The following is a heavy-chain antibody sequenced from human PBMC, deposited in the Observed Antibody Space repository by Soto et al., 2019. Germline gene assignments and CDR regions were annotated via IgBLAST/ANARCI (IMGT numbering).Heavy chain of an antibody. CDR3: GSLEGLATIRYFFDY. CDR2: VYYSGST. Sequence: SETLSLTCTVSGGSVSSSSYYWGWVRQPPGKGLEWIGSVYYSGSTYYNPSLESRVTISVDKSKNQFSLKLMSLSAADTAVYYCGSLEGLATIRYFFDYWGRGALVPVSS. V-gene: IGHV4-39*01. D-gene: IGHD3-3*01. J-gene: IGHJ4*02. CDR1: GGSVSSSSYY.